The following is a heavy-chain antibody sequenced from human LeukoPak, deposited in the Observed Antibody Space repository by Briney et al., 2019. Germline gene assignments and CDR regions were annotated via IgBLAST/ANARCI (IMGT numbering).Heavy chain of an antibody. J-gene: IGHJ6*03. CDR3: ARLPGHYYYYYMDV. Sequence: SETLSLTCAVYGGSFSGYYWGWVRQHPGKGMGWVGEINHSGSNNYNPPRKGGVTISVDTSKNQFSLKLSSVTAADAAVYYCARLPGHYYYYYMDVWGKGTTVTVSS. CDR1: GGSFSGYY. V-gene: IGHV4-34*01. CDR2: INHSGSN. D-gene: IGHD1-1*01.